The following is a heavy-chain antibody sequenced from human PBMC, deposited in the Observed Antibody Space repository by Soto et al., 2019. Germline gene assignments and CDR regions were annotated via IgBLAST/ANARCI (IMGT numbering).Heavy chain of an antibody. CDR3: ARLAGSSWHYYSYYMDV. D-gene: IGHD6-13*01. V-gene: IGHV4-39*01. J-gene: IGHJ6*03. CDR1: GGSISRSAYY. Sequence: TSETLSLTCTVSGGSISRSAYYWGWIRQPPEKGLEWIGSISYSGGTYYNPSLKSRVTISVDTSKSQFSLKLSSVTAADTAVYYCARLAGSSWHYYSYYMDVWGKGTTVTVSS. CDR2: ISYSGGT.